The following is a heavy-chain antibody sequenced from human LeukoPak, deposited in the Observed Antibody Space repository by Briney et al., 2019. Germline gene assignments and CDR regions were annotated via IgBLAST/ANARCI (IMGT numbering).Heavy chain of an antibody. Sequence: GGSLRLSCAASGFTFDDYGMSWVRQAPGKGLEWVSDINWNGGSTGYADSVKGRFTISRDNAKDSLYLQMNSLRAEDTALYYCAREDYGDYLDYWGQGTLVTVSS. J-gene: IGHJ4*02. D-gene: IGHD4-17*01. CDR2: INWNGGST. V-gene: IGHV3-20*04. CDR3: AREDYGDYLDY. CDR1: GFTFDDYG.